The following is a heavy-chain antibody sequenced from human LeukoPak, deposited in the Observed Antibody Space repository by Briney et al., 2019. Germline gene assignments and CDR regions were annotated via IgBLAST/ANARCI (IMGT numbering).Heavy chain of an antibody. CDR3: ARLCYGDYSNYFDY. CDR1: GGSISSSSYY. V-gene: IGHV4-39*07. CDR2: IYYSGST. D-gene: IGHD4-17*01. J-gene: IGHJ4*02. Sequence: SETLSLTCTGSGGSISSSSYYWGWIRQPPGKGLEWIGSIYYSGSTYYNPSLKSRVTISVDTSKNQFSLKLSSVTAADTAVYYCARLCYGDYSNYFDYWGQGTLVTVSS.